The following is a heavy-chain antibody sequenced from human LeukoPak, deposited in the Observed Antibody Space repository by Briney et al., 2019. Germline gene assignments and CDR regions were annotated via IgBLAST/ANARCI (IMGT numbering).Heavy chain of an antibody. CDR1: GYTFTGYY. V-gene: IGHV1-2*06. CDR3: ARSQTAAGPFDY. Sequence: ASVKVSCKASGYTFTGYYMHWVRQAPGQGLEWMGRITPNSGGTNYPQKFQGRVTMTRDTSISTAYMELSRLRSDDTAVYYCARSQTAAGPFDYWGQGTLVTVSS. D-gene: IGHD6-13*01. J-gene: IGHJ4*02. CDR2: ITPNSGGT.